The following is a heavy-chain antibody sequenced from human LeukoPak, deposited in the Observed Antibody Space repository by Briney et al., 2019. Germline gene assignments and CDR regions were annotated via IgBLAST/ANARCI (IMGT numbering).Heavy chain of an antibody. CDR1: GGSINNYY. CDR3: ARGRYCSADICSGGDAFDI. J-gene: IGHJ3*02. V-gene: IGHV4-4*07. Sequence: SSETLSLTCTVSGGSINNYYWSWIRQPAGRGLEWIGRIYTRGSTNYSPSLKSRVTMSVDTSKNQFSLKLSSVTAADTAVYYCARGRYCSADICSGGDAFDIWGQGTMVSVSS. D-gene: IGHD2-15*01. CDR2: IYTRGST.